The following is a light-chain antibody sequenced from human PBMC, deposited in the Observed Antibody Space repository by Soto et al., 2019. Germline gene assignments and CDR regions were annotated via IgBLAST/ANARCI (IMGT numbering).Light chain of an antibody. Sequence: QSVLTQPASVSGSPGQSITISCTGTSSDVGGYKYVSWYQQHPGKAPKLMIYDIRNRPSGVSNRFSGSKSGNTASLTISGLQAEDEAAYYCSSSTRSSTRVFGTGTKLTVL. CDR3: SSSTRSSTRV. J-gene: IGLJ1*01. V-gene: IGLV2-14*03. CDR2: DIR. CDR1: SSDVGGYKY.